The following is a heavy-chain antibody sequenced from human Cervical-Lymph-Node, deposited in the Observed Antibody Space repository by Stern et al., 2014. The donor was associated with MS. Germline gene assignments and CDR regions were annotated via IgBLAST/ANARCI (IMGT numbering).Heavy chain of an antibody. CDR2: IDWEDDK. J-gene: IGHJ4*02. V-gene: IGHV2-70*01. Sequence: QVTLRESGPALVKPTQTLTLTCTFSGFSLNTRAMCVSWIRQPPGHALEWLALIDWEDDKFYSTSLKTRLTISKDTSKNQVVLTMTNMDPVDTATYYCARIRCCGGTSKASDDWGQGTLVTVSS. CDR3: ARIRCCGGTSKASDD. CDR1: GFSLNTRAMC. D-gene: IGHD4-23*01.